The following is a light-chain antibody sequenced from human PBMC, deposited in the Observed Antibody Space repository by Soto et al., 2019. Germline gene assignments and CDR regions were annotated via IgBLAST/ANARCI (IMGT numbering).Light chain of an antibody. J-gene: IGKJ5*01. CDR1: QSVSSSY. CDR3: QQYGSSPQT. V-gene: IGKV3-20*01. CDR2: GES. Sequence: EIVLTQSPGTLSLSPGERATLSCRASQSVSSSYLAWYQQKTGQAPRLLIYGESSRATGIPDRFSGRGSGTDFTLTFSRLEPEDFAVYYCQQYGSSPQTFGQGTRLEIK.